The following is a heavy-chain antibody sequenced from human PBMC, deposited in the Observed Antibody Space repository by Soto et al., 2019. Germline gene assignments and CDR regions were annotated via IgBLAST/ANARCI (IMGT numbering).Heavy chain of an antibody. CDR3: ARGDSSGYYLNFDY. CDR2: INPSGGST. D-gene: IGHD3-22*01. CDR1: GYTLIMYY. Sequence: ASVKVSCKASGYTLIMYYIHWMRQAPGQGLEWMGVINPSGGSTSYAQKFQGRLTMTRDTSTSTVYMELGSLRSEDTAVYYCARGDSSGYYLNFDYWGQGTLVTVS. J-gene: IGHJ4*02. V-gene: IGHV1-46*01.